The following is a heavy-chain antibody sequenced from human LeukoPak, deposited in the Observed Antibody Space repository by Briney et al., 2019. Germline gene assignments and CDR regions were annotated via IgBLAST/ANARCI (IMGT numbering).Heavy chain of an antibody. CDR1: GFTFSRYA. Sequence: GSLRLSCSAFGFTFSRYAMHWVRQAPGKGLEYVSGINDNGGRTHYGDSVKGRFSISRDNSKNTLHLQMSTLRAEDTALYYCVKDVGGSYAFDYWGQGTLVTVS. CDR2: INDNGGRT. J-gene: IGHJ4*02. D-gene: IGHD1-26*01. V-gene: IGHV3-64D*09. CDR3: VKDVGGSYAFDY.